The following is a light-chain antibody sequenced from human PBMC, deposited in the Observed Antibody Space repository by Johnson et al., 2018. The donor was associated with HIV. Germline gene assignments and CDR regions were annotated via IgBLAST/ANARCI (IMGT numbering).Light chain of an antibody. CDR2: ENN. Sequence: QSVLTQPPSVSAAPGQKVTISCSGSSSNIGNNYVSWYQQLPGTAPQLLIYENNKRPSGIPYRFSGSKSGTSATLGITGLQTGDEADYYCGTWDTSLSDYYVFGTGTKVTVL. V-gene: IGLV1-51*02. J-gene: IGLJ1*01. CDR1: SSNIGNNY. CDR3: GTWDTSLSDYYV.